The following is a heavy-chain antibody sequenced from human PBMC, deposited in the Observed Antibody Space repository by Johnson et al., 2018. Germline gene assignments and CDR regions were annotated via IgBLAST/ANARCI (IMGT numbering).Heavy chain of an antibody. V-gene: IGHV3-48*01. D-gene: IGHD6-19*01. CDR1: GFTFDGFS. Sequence: LVESGGGLVQPGGSLRLSCASSGFTFDGFSMNWVRQAPGKGLEWVTNISSRGTTPYYADSVRGRFTISRDNAKNSLYLQMNRVTAEDTAVYFCVRVAVARHSEYFQNWGQGTLVTVSS. CDR3: VRVAVARHSEYFQN. J-gene: IGHJ1*01. CDR2: ISSRGTTP.